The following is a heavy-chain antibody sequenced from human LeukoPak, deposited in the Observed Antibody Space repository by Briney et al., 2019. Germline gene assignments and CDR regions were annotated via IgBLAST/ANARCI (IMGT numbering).Heavy chain of an antibody. CDR2: ISDSSAM. CDR1: GFTFSTYS. CDR3: ARDGGYSGYDADC. J-gene: IGHJ4*02. D-gene: IGHD5-12*01. V-gene: IGHV3-48*01. Sequence: GGSLRLSCAASGFTFSTYSMKWVRQAPGRGLEWVSYISDSSAMYYADSVRGRFTISRENDKNSLFLQMNSLRAEDTAVYYCARDGGYSGYDADCWGQGTLVTVSS.